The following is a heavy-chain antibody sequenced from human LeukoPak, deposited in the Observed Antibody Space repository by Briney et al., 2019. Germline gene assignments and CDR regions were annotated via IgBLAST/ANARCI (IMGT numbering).Heavy chain of an antibody. V-gene: IGHV3-23*01. CDR1: GFTFSNYA. D-gene: IGHD3-10*01. CDR2: ISASGGTT. Sequence: GGSLRLSCAASGFTFSNYAMNWVRQAPGKGPEWVSVISASGGTTHYADSVKGRFTTSRDNAKNTVFLQMNSLRVDDTAVYYCVRDLREADHWGLGALVTVSS. J-gene: IGHJ4*02. CDR3: VRDLREADH.